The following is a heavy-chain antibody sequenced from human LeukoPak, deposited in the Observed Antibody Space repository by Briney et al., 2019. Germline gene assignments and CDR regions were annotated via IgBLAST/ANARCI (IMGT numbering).Heavy chain of an antibody. V-gene: IGHV3-48*01. D-gene: IGHD1-7*01. CDR2: ISSSSSTI. J-gene: IGHJ3*02. Sequence: GGSLRLSCAASGFTFSSYSMNWVRQAPGKGLEWVSYISSSSSTIYYADSVKGRFTISRDNAKNSLYLQMNSLRAEDTAVYYCARLPDAKLGAFDIWGQGTMVTVSS. CDR3: ARLPDAKLGAFDI. CDR1: GFTFSSYS.